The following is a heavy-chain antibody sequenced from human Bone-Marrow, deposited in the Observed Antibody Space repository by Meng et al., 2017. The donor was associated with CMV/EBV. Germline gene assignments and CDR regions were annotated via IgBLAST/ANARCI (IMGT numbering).Heavy chain of an antibody. V-gene: IGHV4-39*07. Sequence: SETLSLTCTVSGGSISSSSYYWGWIRQPPGKGLEWIGSIYYSGSTYYNPSLKSRVTIPVDTSKNQFSLKLSSVTAADTAVYYCARVDYDFWSGYWRLDPWGQGTLVTVSS. CDR1: GGSISSSSYY. D-gene: IGHD3-3*01. CDR2: IYYSGST. J-gene: IGHJ5*02. CDR3: ARVDYDFWSGYWRLDP.